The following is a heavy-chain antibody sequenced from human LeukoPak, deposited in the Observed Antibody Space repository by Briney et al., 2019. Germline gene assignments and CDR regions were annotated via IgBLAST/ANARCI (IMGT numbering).Heavy chain of an antibody. CDR1: GFSFSDAW. D-gene: IGHD6-19*01. CDR3: STQWLVGNY. Sequence: GGSLRLSCTASGFSFSDAWMSWVRQAPGKGLEWVGRIKSKSEDETTDYAAPVKGRFSISRDDSKNTLYVQINSLKTEDTAVYYCSTQWLVGNYWGQGTLVTVSS. J-gene: IGHJ4*02. V-gene: IGHV3-15*01. CDR2: IKSKSEDETT.